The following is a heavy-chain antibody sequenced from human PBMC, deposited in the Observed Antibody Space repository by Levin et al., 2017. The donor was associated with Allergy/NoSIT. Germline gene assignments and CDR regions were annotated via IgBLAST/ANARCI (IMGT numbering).Heavy chain of an antibody. CDR3: AREVNGDWFDP. D-gene: IGHD4-17*01. Sequence: GGSLRLSCAASGFTFSSYSLNWVRQAPGKGLEWVSSISSSSSYIYYADSVKGRFTISRDNAKNSLFLQMNSLRAEDTAVYYCAREVNGDWFDPWGQGTLVTVSS. J-gene: IGHJ5*02. V-gene: IGHV3-21*01. CDR1: GFTFSSYS. CDR2: ISSSSSYI.